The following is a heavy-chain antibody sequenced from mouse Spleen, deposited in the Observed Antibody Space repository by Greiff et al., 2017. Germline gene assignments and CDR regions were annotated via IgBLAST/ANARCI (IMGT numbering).Heavy chain of an antibody. D-gene: IGHD4-1*01. CDR1: GFTFSDYY. V-gene: IGHV5-16*01. CDR3: ARGTGTWDY. J-gene: IGHJ2*01. Sequence: EVQGVEPEGGLVQPGRSMTLSCTASGFTFSDYYMAWVRQFPEKGLEWVANINYDGSSTYYLDSLKSRFIISRDNAKNILYLQMSSLKSEDTATYYCARGTGTWDYWGQGTTLTVSS. CDR2: INYDGSST.